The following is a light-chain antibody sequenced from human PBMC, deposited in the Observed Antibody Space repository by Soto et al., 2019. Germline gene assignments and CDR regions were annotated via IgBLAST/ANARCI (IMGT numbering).Light chain of an antibody. Sequence: QSALTQPASVSGSPGQSITISCTGTSSDVGGYNYVSWYQQHPGKAPKLMIYDVSNRPSGISNRFSGSKSGNTASLTISGLQSEDEADDYCSSYTSSSTLVVFGGVTKLTVL. CDR2: DVS. V-gene: IGLV2-14*01. CDR1: SSDVGGYNY. J-gene: IGLJ2*01. CDR3: SSYTSSSTLVV.